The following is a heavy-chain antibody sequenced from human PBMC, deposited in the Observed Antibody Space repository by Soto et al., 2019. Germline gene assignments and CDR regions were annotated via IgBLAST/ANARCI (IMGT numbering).Heavy chain of an antibody. V-gene: IGHV1-69*12. Sequence: QVQLVQSGAEVKKPGSSVTVSCKASGGTFSSYTISWVRQAPGQGLEWMGGIIPIFGTANYAQKFQGRVTIXXDXSXITGYMELGSLRSEDTAVYYCARGNHRWLQLWYFDLWGRGTLVTVSS. CDR3: ARGNHRWLQLWYFDL. D-gene: IGHD5-12*01. CDR1: GGTFSSYT. CDR2: IIPIFGTA. J-gene: IGHJ2*01.